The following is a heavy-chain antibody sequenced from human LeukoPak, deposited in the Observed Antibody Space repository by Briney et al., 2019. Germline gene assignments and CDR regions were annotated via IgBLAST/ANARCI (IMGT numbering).Heavy chain of an antibody. Sequence: PGGSLRLSCAASGFTFSSYSMNWVRQAPGKGLEWVSSISSSSSYIYYADSVKGRFTISRDNAKSSLYLQMNSLRAEDTAVYYCARDRGGSGWSKDYYGMDVWGQGTTVTVSS. CDR1: GFTFSSYS. CDR3: ARDRGGSGWSKDYYGMDV. V-gene: IGHV3-21*01. CDR2: ISSSSSYI. J-gene: IGHJ6*02. D-gene: IGHD6-19*01.